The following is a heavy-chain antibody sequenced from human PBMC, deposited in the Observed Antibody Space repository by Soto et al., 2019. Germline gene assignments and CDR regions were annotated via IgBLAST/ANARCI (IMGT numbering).Heavy chain of an antibody. V-gene: IGHV1-3*01. Sequence: GASVKVSCKASGYTFTSYAMHWVRQAPGQRLEWMGWINAGNGNTKYSQKFQGRVTITRDTSASTAYMELSSLRSEDTAVYYCARDLGSVWFGDNWFDPWGQGTLVTVSS. CDR3: ARDLGSVWFGDNWFDP. CDR1: GYTFTSYA. D-gene: IGHD3-10*01. J-gene: IGHJ5*02. CDR2: INAGNGNT.